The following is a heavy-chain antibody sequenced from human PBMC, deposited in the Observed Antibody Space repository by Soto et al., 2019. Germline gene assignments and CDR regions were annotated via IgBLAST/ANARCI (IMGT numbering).Heavy chain of an antibody. CDR3: GREGQQLAQEQFFQFNGVDV. Sequence: QVQLVQSGVEVKKPGASVKVSCTAYGYNLREYGVSWLRQAPGLGFEWMGWISGDNVNRRSSQKFQDRLTMTTDTSTNTASLELRCLRSDDTALYYCGREGQQLAQEQFFQFNGVDVWGQGTSVTVSS. CDR2: ISGDNVNR. J-gene: IGHJ6*02. D-gene: IGHD6-13*01. CDR1: GYNLREYG. V-gene: IGHV1-18*01.